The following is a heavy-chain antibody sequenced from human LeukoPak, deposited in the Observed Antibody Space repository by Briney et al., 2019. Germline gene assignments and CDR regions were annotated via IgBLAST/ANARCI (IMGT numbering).Heavy chain of an antibody. J-gene: IGHJ4*02. CDR1: GGTFSSYT. D-gene: IGHD4-17*01. V-gene: IGHV1-69*02. CDR2: IIPTLGIA. Sequence: SVKVSCKASGGTFSSYTISWVRQAPGQGLEWMGRIIPTLGIANYAQKFQGRVTITADKSTSTAYMELSSLRSEDTAVYYCATPSARKGSYGDYGDFDYWGQGTLVTVSS. CDR3: ATPSARKGSYGDYGDFDY.